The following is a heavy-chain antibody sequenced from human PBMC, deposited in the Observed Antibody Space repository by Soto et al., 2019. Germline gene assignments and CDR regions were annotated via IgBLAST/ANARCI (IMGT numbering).Heavy chain of an antibody. CDR2: IIPIFGTA. CDR1: GGTFSSYA. V-gene: IGHV1-69*13. Sequence: SVKVSCKASGGTFSSYAISWVRQAPGQGLEWMGGIIPIFGTANYAQKFQGRVTITADESTSTAYMELSSLRSEDTAVYYCARSYSSGWPADDYWGQGTLVTVSS. J-gene: IGHJ4*02. CDR3: ARSYSSGWPADDY. D-gene: IGHD6-19*01.